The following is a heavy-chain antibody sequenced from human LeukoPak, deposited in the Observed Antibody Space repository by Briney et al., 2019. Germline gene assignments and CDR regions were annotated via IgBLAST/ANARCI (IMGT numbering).Heavy chain of an antibody. D-gene: IGHD2-2*01. J-gene: IGHJ6*04. CDR3: ARDPGGCSSTSCYLPYYYYYGMDV. CDR1: GYTFTSYG. CDR2: ISAYNGNT. V-gene: IGHV1-18*04. Sequence: ASVKVSCKASGYTFTSYGISWVRQAPGQGLEWRGWISAYNGNTNYAQKLQGRVTMTTDTSTSTAYMELRSLRSDDPAVYYCARDPGGCSSTSCYLPYYYYYGMDVWGKGTTVTVSS.